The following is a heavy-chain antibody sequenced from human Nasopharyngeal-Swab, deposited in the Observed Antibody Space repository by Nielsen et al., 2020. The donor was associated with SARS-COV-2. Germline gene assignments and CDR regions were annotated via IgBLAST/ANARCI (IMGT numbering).Heavy chain of an antibody. V-gene: IGHV2-70*04. D-gene: IGHD6-19*01. CDR1: GFSLSTSGMR. J-gene: IGHJ3*02. CDR3: ARTYSRVGYSSGADAFDI. Sequence: SGPTLVKPTQTLTLTCTFSGFSLSTSGMRVSWIRQPPGKDLEWLARIDWDDDKYYSTSMKTRLTISKDTSKNQVVLTMTNMDPVDTATYYCARTYSRVGYSSGADAFDIWGQGTMVTVSS. CDR2: IDWDDDK.